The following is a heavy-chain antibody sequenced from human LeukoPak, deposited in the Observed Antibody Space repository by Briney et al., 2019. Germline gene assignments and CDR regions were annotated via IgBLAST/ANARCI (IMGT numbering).Heavy chain of an antibody. CDR2: IFHSRLT. CDR3: ARAETLAAIYFDF. V-gene: IGHV4-59*01. D-gene: IGHD6-25*01. Sequence: SETLSLTFSVPGGTFSPYYWSWFRKPPGKGLEWIGYIFHSRLTTYNPSLKSRVTISLDSSKNQFFLRLTSVTAADTAMYYCARAETLAAIYFDFWGQGSLVTVSS. CDR1: GGTFSPYY. J-gene: IGHJ4*02.